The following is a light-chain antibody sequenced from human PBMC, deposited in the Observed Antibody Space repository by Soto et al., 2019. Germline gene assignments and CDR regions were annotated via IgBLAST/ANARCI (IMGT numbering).Light chain of an antibody. Sequence: AVQLTQSPSSLSSSVGDTVTITCRASQDITSDLAWYQQSPGKAPVLLIYEASRLESGVPSRFSGSGSGTEFSLTIISLQPEDFATYICQQFYTYPRTFGQGTKVDI. CDR1: QDITSD. J-gene: IGKJ1*01. CDR2: EAS. V-gene: IGKV1-13*02. CDR3: QQFYTYPRT.